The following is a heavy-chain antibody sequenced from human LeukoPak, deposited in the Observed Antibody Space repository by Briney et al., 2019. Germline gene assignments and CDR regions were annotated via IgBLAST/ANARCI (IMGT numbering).Heavy chain of an antibody. J-gene: IGHJ4*02. Sequence: PTGGSLRLSCAASGFRFDDYAMHWVRHPPGKGLEGVSGISRKSGTLGYADSVKGRFTISRDDAKNSLYLQMNSPEPEDTAFYYCAKDMLVVPAALGFDNWGQGTLVTVSS. CDR3: AKDMLVVPAALGFDN. V-gene: IGHV3-9*01. CDR1: GFRFDDYA. CDR2: ISRKSGTL. D-gene: IGHD2-2*01.